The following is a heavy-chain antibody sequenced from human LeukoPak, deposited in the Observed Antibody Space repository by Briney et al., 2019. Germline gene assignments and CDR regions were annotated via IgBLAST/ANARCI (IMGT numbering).Heavy chain of an antibody. J-gene: IGHJ4*02. V-gene: IGHV3-23*01. CDR3: AKAEGYDILTGLDY. CDR1: GFTFSSYA. CDR2: IGASGGST. D-gene: IGHD3-9*01. Sequence: GGSLRLSCATSGFTFSSYAMSWVRQAPGKGLEWVSGIGASGGSTYYADSVKGRFTISRDNSKNTLYLQMNSLRTEDTAVCYCAKAEGYDILTGLDYWGQGTLVTVSS.